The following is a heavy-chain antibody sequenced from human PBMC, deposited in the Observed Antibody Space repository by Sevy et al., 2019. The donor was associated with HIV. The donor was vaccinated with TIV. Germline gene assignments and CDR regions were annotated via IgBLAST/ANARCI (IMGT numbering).Heavy chain of an antibody. CDR3: VRARAADGSF. J-gene: IGHJ1*01. CDR2: IKQDGSVK. D-gene: IGHD6-13*01. CDR1: GFTLNSYW. Sequence: GGSLRLSCVASGFTLNSYWMSWVRQAPGKGLGWVANIKQDGSVKYYVDSVKGRFTISRANARNLLYLQMNSLRVEDTALYYCVRARAADGSFWGQGTLVTVSS. V-gene: IGHV3-7*01.